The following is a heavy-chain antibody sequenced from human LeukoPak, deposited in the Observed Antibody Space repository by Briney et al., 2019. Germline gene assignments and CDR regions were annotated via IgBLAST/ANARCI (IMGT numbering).Heavy chain of an antibody. CDR3: ARDHDAFDI. V-gene: IGHV4-4*07. CDR2: FYTSVRP. J-gene: IGHJ3*02. Sequence: SETLSLTCTVSGGSISSYFWSWIRQPAGQGREWIGRFYTSVRPDYHPSPQSRVTMSVDTSTNQLPRKPSSVTAADTAVYYCARDHDAFDIWGQGTMVTVSS. CDR1: GGSISSYF.